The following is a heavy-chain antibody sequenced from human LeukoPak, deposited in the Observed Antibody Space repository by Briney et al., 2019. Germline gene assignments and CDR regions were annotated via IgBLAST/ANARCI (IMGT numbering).Heavy chain of an antibody. D-gene: IGHD5-24*01. V-gene: IGHV4-38-2*01. CDR3: ARLPAMATPFSFPFDI. CDR1: DYSISNAYY. J-gene: IGHJ3*02. Sequence: PSETLSLTCAVSDYSISNAYYWGWIRQPPGKGLEWIGSISHGGSTHYNASLKSRVTISLEASKNQFSLKLSSVTAADTAVYYCARLPAMATPFSFPFDIWGQGTMVTVSS. CDR2: ISHGGST.